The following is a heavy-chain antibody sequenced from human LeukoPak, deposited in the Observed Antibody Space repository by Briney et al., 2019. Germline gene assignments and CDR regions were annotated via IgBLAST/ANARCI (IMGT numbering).Heavy chain of an antibody. CDR3: ARRGYYYDSSGYAY. CDR2: IYYSGST. CDR1: GGSISSSSYY. D-gene: IGHD3-22*01. V-gene: IGHV4-39*01. J-gene: IGHJ4*02. Sequence: SETLSLTCTVSGGSISSSSYYWGWIRQPPGKGLEWIGSIYYSGSTYYNPSLKSRVTISVDTSKNQFSLKLSSVTAADTAVYYCARRGYYYDSSGYAYWGQGTLVTVSS.